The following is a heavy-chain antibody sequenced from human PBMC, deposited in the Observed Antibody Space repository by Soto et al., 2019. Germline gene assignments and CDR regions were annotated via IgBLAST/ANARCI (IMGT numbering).Heavy chain of an antibody. Sequence: DSVKGRFTISRDKSKNTLYLQMNSLRPDDKAVYYCARGRNWFDSWGQGTLVTVSS. V-gene: IGHV3-30*01. J-gene: IGHJ5*01. CDR3: ARGRNWFDS.